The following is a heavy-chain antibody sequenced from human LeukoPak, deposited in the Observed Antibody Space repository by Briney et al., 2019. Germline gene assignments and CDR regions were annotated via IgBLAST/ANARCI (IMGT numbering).Heavy chain of an antibody. Sequence: SETLSLTCAVYGGSLSGYYWSWIRQPPGKGLEWIGEINHSGSTNYNPSLKSRVTISVDTSKNQFSLKLSSVTAADTAVYYCARGRRIVVVPAANRLFDYWGQGTLVTVSS. D-gene: IGHD2-2*01. J-gene: IGHJ4*02. V-gene: IGHV4-34*01. CDR2: INHSGST. CDR3: ARGRRIVVVPAANRLFDY. CDR1: GGSLSGYY.